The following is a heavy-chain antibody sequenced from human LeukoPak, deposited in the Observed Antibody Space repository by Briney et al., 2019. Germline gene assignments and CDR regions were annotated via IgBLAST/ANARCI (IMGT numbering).Heavy chain of an antibody. J-gene: IGHJ4*02. D-gene: IGHD1-26*01. CDR3: VKDGGYVDGLWGSPFDY. Sequence: GGSLRLSCSASGFTFSTYAMHWVRQAPGKGLEYVSAISTSGHLYYADSVKGRFTISRDNSQNTLYLQLGSLRAEDTAVYYCVKDGGYVDGLWGSPFDYWGQGTLVTVSS. CDR2: ISTSGHL. CDR1: GFTFSTYA. V-gene: IGHV3-64D*06.